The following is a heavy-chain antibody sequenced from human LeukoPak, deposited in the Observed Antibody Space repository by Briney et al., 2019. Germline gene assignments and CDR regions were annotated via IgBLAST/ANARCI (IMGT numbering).Heavy chain of an antibody. CDR2: INHSGST. D-gene: IGHD4-17*01. J-gene: IGHJ4*02. CDR1: GFTFSSYA. V-gene: IGHV4-34*01. CDR3: ARNTGN. Sequence: GSLRLSCAASGFTFSSYAMSWVRQAPGKGLGWIGEINHSGSTNYNPSLKSRVTISVDTSKNQFSLKLSSVTAADTAVYYCARNTGNWGQGTLVTVSS.